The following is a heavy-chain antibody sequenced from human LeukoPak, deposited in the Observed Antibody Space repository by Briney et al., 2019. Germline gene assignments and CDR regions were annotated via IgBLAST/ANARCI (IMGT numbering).Heavy chain of an antibody. CDR3: AKVGGYDIKARYNWFDP. V-gene: IGHV3-23*01. J-gene: IGHJ5*02. CDR1: GFTFSSYG. D-gene: IGHD5-12*01. Sequence: GGSLRLSCAASGFTFSSYGMSWVRQAPGKGLEWVSAISGSGGSTYYADSVKGRFTISRDNSKNTLYLQMNSLRAEDTAVYYCAKVGGYDIKARYNWFDPWGQGTLVTVSS. CDR2: ISGSGGST.